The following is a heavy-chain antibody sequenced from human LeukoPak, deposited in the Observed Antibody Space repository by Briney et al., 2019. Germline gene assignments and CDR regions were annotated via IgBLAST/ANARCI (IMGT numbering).Heavy chain of an antibody. Sequence: GESLQISCQGSGYSFTSYWISWVRQMPGKGLEWMGRIDPSDAYTNYSPSFQGHVTISSDKSINPAYLQCSSLKASDTAMYYCARHEGYSSSAKVYWGQGTLVTVSS. CDR3: ARHEGYSSSAKVY. CDR2: IDPSDAYT. CDR1: GYSFTSYW. D-gene: IGHD2-2*01. J-gene: IGHJ4*02. V-gene: IGHV5-10-1*01.